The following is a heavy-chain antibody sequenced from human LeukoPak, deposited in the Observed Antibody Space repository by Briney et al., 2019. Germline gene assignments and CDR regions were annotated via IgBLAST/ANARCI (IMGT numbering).Heavy chain of an antibody. CDR2: IYYSGST. CDR3: AREIVPAAPHYYYYTDV. V-gene: IGHV4-39*07. CDR1: GGSISSSSYY. D-gene: IGHD2-2*01. J-gene: IGHJ6*03. Sequence: SETLSLTCTVSGGSISSSSYYWGWIRQPPGKGLEWIGSIYYSGSTYYNPSLKSRVSISVDTSKNQFSLKLSSVTAADTAVYYCAREIVPAAPHYYYYTDVWGKGTTVTVSS.